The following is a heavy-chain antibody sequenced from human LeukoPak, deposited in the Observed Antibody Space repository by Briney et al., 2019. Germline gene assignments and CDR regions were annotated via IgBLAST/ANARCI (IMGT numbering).Heavy chain of an antibody. Sequence: GGSLRLSCAPSRFTFTNYAMTWVRQAPGEGLEWVSGLSEGVGNTYYADSVKGRFTISRDHSKNTLYLQMNSLRAEDTALYYCAKREKGTTGRFFDYWGQGTLVTVSS. CDR2: LSEGVGNT. J-gene: IGHJ4*02. D-gene: IGHD4-17*01. V-gene: IGHV3-23*01. CDR1: RFTFTNYA. CDR3: AKREKGTTGRFFDY.